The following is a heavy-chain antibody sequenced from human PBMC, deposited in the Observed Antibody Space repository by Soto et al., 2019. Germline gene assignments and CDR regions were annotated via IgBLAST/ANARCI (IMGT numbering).Heavy chain of an antibody. CDR3: AGQYYYGSGSYLLYAFDI. J-gene: IGHJ3*02. D-gene: IGHD3-10*01. CDR2: IYYSGST. V-gene: IGHV4-39*01. Sequence: LSLTCTVSGGSISSSSYYWGWIRQPPGKGLEWIGSIYYSGSTYYNPSLKSRVTISVDTSKNQFSLKLSSVTAADTAVYYCAGQYYYGSGSYLLYAFDIWGQGTMAPVSS. CDR1: GGSISSSSYY.